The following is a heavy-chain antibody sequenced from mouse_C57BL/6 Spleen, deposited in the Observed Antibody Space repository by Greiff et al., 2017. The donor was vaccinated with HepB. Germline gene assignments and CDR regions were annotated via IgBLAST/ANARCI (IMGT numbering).Heavy chain of an antibody. CDR1: GFTFSDYY. CDR2: INYDGSST. CDR3: AREGDYGYFDV. J-gene: IGHJ1*03. Sequence: EVHLVESEGGLVQPGSSMKLSCTASGFTFSDYYMAWVRQVPEKGLEWVANINYDGSSTYYLDSLKSRFIISRDNAKNILYLQMSSLKSEDTATYYCAREGDYGYFDVWGTGTTVTVSS. V-gene: IGHV5-16*01.